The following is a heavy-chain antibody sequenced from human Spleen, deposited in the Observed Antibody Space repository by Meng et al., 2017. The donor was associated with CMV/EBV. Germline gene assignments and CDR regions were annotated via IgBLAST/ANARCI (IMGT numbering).Heavy chain of an antibody. CDR3: ASDKALSYYYDSSGLSGAFDI. CDR2: IYYSGST. J-gene: IGHJ3*02. Sequence: SETLSLTCTVSGGSISSSSYYWGWIRQPPGKGLEWIGSIYYSGSTYYNPSLKSRVTISVDTSKNQFSLKLSSVTAVDTAVYYCASDKALSYYYDSSGLSGAFDIWGQGTMVTVSS. D-gene: IGHD3-22*01. V-gene: IGHV4-39*01. CDR1: GGSISSSSYY.